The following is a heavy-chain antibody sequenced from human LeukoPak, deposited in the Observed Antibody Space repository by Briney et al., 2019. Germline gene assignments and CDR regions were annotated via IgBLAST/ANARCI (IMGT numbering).Heavy chain of an antibody. CDR3: AREAWYEFYFDP. V-gene: IGHV3-21*06. CDR2: ISPSSTNI. Sequence: PGGSLRLSRAASGFTFSAHTMSWVRQAPGKGLEWVSSISPSSTNIFQPASMKGRFTISRDNAKNSLFLQIHSLRVEDTAVYYCAREAWYEFYFDPWGQGTPVTVSS. D-gene: IGHD6-13*01. J-gene: IGHJ5*01. CDR1: GFTFSAHT.